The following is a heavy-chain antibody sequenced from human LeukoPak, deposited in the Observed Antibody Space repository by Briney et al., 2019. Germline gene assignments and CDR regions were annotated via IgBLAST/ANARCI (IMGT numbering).Heavy chain of an antibody. CDR3: TKDYCGKFCSAV. CDR1: GFTFSAFG. J-gene: IGHJ6*02. D-gene: IGHD3-9*01. V-gene: IGHV3-23*01. CDR2: ITKSGDST. Sequence: GGSLRLSCAASGFTFSAFGMNWVRQAPGKGLEWVSTITKSGDSTYYVDSVKGRFTISRDNSKNTLYLQMNSLRAEDTAKYYCTKDYCGKFCSAVWGQGTMVTVS.